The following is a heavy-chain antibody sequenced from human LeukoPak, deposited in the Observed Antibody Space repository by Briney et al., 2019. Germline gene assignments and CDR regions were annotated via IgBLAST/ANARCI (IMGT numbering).Heavy chain of an antibody. V-gene: IGHV3-23*01. CDR3: AKDEMDYYDSSGYTPYYFDY. J-gene: IGHJ4*02. CDR1: GFTFTNYA. D-gene: IGHD3-22*01. Sequence: PGGSLRLSCAASGFTFTNYAMSWVRQAPGKGLEWVSAISGNGGSTYYADSVKGRFTISRDNSKNTLYLQMNSLRAEDTAVYYCAKDEMDYYDSSGYTPYYFDYWGQGTLVTVSS. CDR2: ISGNGGST.